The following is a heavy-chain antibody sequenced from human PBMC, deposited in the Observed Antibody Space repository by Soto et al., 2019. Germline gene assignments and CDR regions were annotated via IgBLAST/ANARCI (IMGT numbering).Heavy chain of an antibody. CDR3: ARDGWLVPAATPSDYYYYGMDV. CDR1: GGTFSSYT. Sequence: QVQLVQSGAEVKKPGSSVKVSCKASGGTFSSYTISWVRQAPGQGLEWMGRIIPILGIANYAQKFQGRVTITADKATSTAYMELSSLRSEDTAVYYCARDGWLVPAATPSDYYYYGMDVWGQGTTVTVSS. CDR2: IIPILGIA. D-gene: IGHD2-2*01. V-gene: IGHV1-69*08. J-gene: IGHJ6*02.